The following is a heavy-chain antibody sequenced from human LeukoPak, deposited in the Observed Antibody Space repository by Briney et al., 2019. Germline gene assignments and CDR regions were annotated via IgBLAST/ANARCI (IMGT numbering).Heavy chain of an antibody. CDR2: IYHSGRT. D-gene: IGHD5-12*01. CDR3: ASSDGLPPRSDSSYDVFDY. CDR1: GGSIISGNW. Sequence: SGTLSLTCAVSGGSIISGNWWSWVRQPPGKGLEWIGEIYHSGRTNYNPSLKSRVTISLDKSKNQFSLNLSSVTAADTAVYYCASSDGLPPRSDSSYDVFDYWGQGTLVTVSS. J-gene: IGHJ4*02. V-gene: IGHV4-4*02.